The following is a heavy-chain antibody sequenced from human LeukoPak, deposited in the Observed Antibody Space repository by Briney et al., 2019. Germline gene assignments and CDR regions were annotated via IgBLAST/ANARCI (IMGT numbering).Heavy chain of an antibody. V-gene: IGHV3-23*01. CDR3: AKDGDRAFDY. Sequence: GGSLRLSCTAPGFTFSSYAMSWVPQATGKGLEWVSGLTGSGGSTYYADSVKGRFTISRDNSKNTLYLQVKSLRAEDTAIYYCAKDGDRAFDYWGQGTLVTVSS. CDR1: GFTFSSYA. D-gene: IGHD7-27*01. J-gene: IGHJ4*02. CDR2: LTGSGGST.